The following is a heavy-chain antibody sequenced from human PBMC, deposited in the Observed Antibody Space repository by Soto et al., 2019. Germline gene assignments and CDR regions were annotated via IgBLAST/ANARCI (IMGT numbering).Heavy chain of an antibody. D-gene: IGHD2-2*01. CDR2: FNVGNGNT. Sequence: ASVKLSCMASGYTFTSYARHWVRQAPEKRLEGLEWFNVGNGNTNYAQKFQGWVTMTRDTAISTADMELNSLSSDNTALYSCARECLHCSSTSCNHGGSYYYYGLDVWGQGTTVSVSS. CDR1: GYTFTSYA. CDR3: ARECLHCSSTSCNHGGSYYYYGLDV. V-gene: IGHV1-3*01. J-gene: IGHJ6*02.